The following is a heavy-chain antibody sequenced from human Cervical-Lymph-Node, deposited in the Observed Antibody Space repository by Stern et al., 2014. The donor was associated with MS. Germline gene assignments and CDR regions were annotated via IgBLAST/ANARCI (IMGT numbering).Heavy chain of an antibody. J-gene: IGHJ6*02. CDR3: ARPYSTGWYSSVGMDV. D-gene: IGHD6-19*01. Sequence: VQLVQSGPGLVKPSETLSLTCTVSGGSIGSSSYYWGWIRQPPGKGLEWIGSFYYSRSTHYNPSPKSRVTISVDTSKNPFSLKLSSVTAADTAVYYCARPYSTGWYSSVGMDVWGQGTTVTVSS. CDR2: FYYSRST. V-gene: IGHV4-39*01. CDR1: GGSIGSSSYY.